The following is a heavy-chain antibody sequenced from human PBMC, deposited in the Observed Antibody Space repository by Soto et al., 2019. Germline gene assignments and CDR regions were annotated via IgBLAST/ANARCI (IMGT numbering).Heavy chain of an antibody. CDR3: ARRAIYGDYAKIDY. D-gene: IGHD4-17*01. CDR1: GGSFSGYY. J-gene: IGHJ4*02. V-gene: IGHV4-34*01. Sequence: SETLSLTCAVYGGSFSGYYWSWIRQPPGKGLEWIGEINHSGSTNYNPSLKSRVTISVDTSKNQFSLKLSSVTAADTAVYYCARRAIYGDYAKIDYWGQGTLVTVSS. CDR2: INHSGST.